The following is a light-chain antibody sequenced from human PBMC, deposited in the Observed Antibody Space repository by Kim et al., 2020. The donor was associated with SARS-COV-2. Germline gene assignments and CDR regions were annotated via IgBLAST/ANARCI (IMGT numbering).Light chain of an antibody. V-gene: IGKV3-20*01. Sequence: PGERATLSCRASQSVSSSYLAWYQQKPGQAPRLLIYGASSRATGIPDRCSGSGSGTDFTLTISRLEPEDFAVYYCQQYGRSPPMYSFGQGTKLEI. CDR1: QSVSSSY. J-gene: IGKJ2*03. CDR2: GAS. CDR3: QQYGRSPPMYS.